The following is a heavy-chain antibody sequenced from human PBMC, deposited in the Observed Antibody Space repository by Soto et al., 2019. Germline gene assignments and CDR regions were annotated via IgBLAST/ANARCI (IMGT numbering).Heavy chain of an antibody. J-gene: IGHJ6*02. CDR2: ILYDGSNK. CDR3: AKWGKDLYDTGRNMDV. CDR1: GFTFNNYG. Sequence: GGSLRLSCAASGFTFNNYGMHWVRQAPGKGLEWVAVILYDGSNKYYADSVKGRFTISRDNPQNTVYLQMNSLRPEDTAVYYCAKWGKDLYDTGRNMDVWGQGTTVTVSS. V-gene: IGHV3-30*18. D-gene: IGHD3-22*01.